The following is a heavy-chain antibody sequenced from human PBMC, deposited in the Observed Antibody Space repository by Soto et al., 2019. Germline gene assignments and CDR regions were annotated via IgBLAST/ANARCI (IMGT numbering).Heavy chain of an antibody. CDR3: AILGYCSGGSCSHISYYYYMDV. CDR1: GYTFTSYA. CDR2: INAGNGNT. J-gene: IGHJ6*03. Sequence: ASVKVSCKASGYTFTSYAMHWVRQAPGQRLEWMGWINAGNGNTKYSQKFQGRVTITRDTSASTAYMELSSLRSEDTAVYYCAILGYCSGGSCSHISYYYYMDVWGKGTTVTVSS. D-gene: IGHD2-15*01. V-gene: IGHV1-3*01.